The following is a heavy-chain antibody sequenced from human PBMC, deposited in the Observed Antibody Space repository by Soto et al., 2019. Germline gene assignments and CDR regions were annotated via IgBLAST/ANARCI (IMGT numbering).Heavy chain of an antibody. D-gene: IGHD3-9*01. CDR3: ARGADYDILTGYYGHYYYYGMDV. V-gene: IGHV1-18*01. CDR2: ISAYNGNT. CDR1: GYTFTSYG. Sequence: GASVKVSCKASGYTFTSYGISWVRQAPGQGLEWMGWISAYNGNTNYAQKFQGWVTMTRDTSISTAYMELSRLRSDDTAVYYCARGADYDILTGYYGHYYYYGMDVWGQGTTVTVSS. J-gene: IGHJ6*02.